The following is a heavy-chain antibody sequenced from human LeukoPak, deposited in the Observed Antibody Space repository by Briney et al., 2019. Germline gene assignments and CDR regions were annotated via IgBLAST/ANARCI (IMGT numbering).Heavy chain of an antibody. CDR3: ATLKAAAVYYYYMDV. V-gene: IGHV4-39*01. CDR1: GGSISSTSYY. Sequence: SETLSLTCTVSGGSISSTSYYWGWIRQPPGKGLEWIGSFYYSGSTYYNPSLKSRVTISVDSSKNQYSLKLSSVTAADTALYYCATLKAAAVYYYYMDVWGKGTTVTVSS. J-gene: IGHJ6*03. CDR2: FYYSGST. D-gene: IGHD6-13*01.